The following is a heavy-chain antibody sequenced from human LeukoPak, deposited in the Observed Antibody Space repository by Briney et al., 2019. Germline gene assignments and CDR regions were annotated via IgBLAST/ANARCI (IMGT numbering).Heavy chain of an antibody. CDR2: ISPSTSDK. CDR1: GFTFSRYN. V-gene: IGHV3-21*01. D-gene: IGHD3-10*01. Sequence: PGGSLRLSCTASGFTFSRYNMNWVRQAPGKGLEWVSSISPSTSDKHYADSVKGRFTISRDNAKNSLYLQMNSLRAEDTAVYYCASGALTMLRGVTPPLYWGQGTLVTVSS. J-gene: IGHJ4*02. CDR3: ASGALTMLRGVTPPLY.